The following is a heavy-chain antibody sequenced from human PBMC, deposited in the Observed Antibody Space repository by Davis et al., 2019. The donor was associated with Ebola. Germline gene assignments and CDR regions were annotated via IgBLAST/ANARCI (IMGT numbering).Heavy chain of an antibody. CDR1: GFTFSSYS. CDR2: ISSSSSTI. V-gene: IGHV3-48*02. CDR3: ARGSLSSRKDYYGMDV. D-gene: IGHD6-13*01. Sequence: GESLNISCAASGFTFSSYSMNWVRQAPGKGLEWVSYISSSSSTIYYADSVKGRFTISRDNAKNSLYLQMNSLRDEDTAVYYCARGSLSSRKDYYGMDVWGQGATVTVSS. J-gene: IGHJ6*02.